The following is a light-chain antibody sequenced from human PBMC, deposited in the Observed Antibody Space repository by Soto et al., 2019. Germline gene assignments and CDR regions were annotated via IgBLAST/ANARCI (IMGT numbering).Light chain of an antibody. CDR2: DTS. Sequence: EVVMRQSPAALSVSPGECATLSCRASQGIGDTLAWYQHKPGQTPRLLIYDTSTRATGVPTRFSGSRSGAEFTLTINSLQSEDFAVYYCQPYNNWPLTFGGGTKVDIK. J-gene: IGKJ4*01. CDR1: QGIGDT. CDR3: QPYNNWPLT. V-gene: IGKV3-15*01.